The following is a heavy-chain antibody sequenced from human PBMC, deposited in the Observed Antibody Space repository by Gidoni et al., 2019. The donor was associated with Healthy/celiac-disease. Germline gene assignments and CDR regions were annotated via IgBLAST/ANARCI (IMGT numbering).Heavy chain of an antibody. CDR2: INHSGST. J-gene: IGHJ5*02. CDR1: GGSFSGYY. Sequence: QVQLQQWGAGLLQPSETLSLTCAVYGGSFSGYYWSWIRQPPGKGLEWIGEINHSGSTNYNPSLKSRVTISVDTSKNQFSLKLSSVTAADTAVYYCAGKYYDFWSGYRDLNWFDPWGQGTLVTVSS. V-gene: IGHV4-34*01. CDR3: AGKYYDFWSGYRDLNWFDP. D-gene: IGHD3-3*01.